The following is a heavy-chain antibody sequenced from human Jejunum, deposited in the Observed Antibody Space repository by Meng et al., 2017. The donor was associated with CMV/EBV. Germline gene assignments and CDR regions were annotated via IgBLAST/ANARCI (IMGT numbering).Heavy chain of an antibody. CDR2: AYHGGHT. V-gene: IGHV4-4*02. J-gene: IGHJ4*02. Sequence: QVQLRESGPGLVEPSGTLFLTCTVPGASITSSDWWTWVRQAPGKGLEWIGEAYHGGHTNYNPSLNSRVTMSVDKSKNQLSLTLTSVTAADTAIYYCARQLDYYDISGYSNKGYWGQGTLVTVS. D-gene: IGHD3-22*01. CDR1: GASITSSDW. CDR3: ARQLDYYDISGYSNKGY.